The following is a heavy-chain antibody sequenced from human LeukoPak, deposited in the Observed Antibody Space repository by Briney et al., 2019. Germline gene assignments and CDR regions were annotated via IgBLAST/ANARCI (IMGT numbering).Heavy chain of an antibody. CDR2: ISYDGSNK. J-gene: IGHJ3*02. CDR1: GFTFSSYA. Sequence: PGGSLRLSCAASGFTFSSYAMHWVRQAPGKGLEWVAVISYDGSNKYYADSVKGRFTISRDNSKNTLYLQMNSLRAEDTAVYYCARDLNGSGSLWSPGAFDIWSQGTMVTVSS. CDR3: ARDLNGSGSLWSPGAFDI. V-gene: IGHV3-30*04. D-gene: IGHD3-10*01.